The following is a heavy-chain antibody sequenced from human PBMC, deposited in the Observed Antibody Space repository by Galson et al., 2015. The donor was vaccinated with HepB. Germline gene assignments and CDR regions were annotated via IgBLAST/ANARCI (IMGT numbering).Heavy chain of an antibody. J-gene: IGHJ6*01. D-gene: IGHD1-1*01. CDR2: ISSSGSTI. Sequence: SLRLSCAASGFTFSDYYMSWIRQAPGKGLEWVSYISSSGSTIYYADSVKGRFTISRDNAKNTLYLQMNSLRAEDTAVYYCAKAVPTILDGDYYYGMDVWGQGTTVTVSS. V-gene: IGHV3-11*01. CDR3: AKAVPTILDGDYYYGMDV. CDR1: GFTFSDYY.